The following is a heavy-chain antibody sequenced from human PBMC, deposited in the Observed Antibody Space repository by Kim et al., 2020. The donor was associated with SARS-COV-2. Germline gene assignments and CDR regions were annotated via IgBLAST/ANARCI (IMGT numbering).Heavy chain of an antibody. V-gene: IGHV1-2*02. CDR3: ARVDPWGLPGDY. J-gene: IGHJ4*02. Sequence: ASVKVSCKASGYTFSDYYLHWVRQAPGQGLEWMAWIDPKTGSTHSAQTFQGRLTLTNDTPINTVYMELNRLRSDDTAVYYCARVDPWGLPGDYWGQGTLVTVSS. CDR2: IDPKTGST. D-gene: IGHD2-21*02. CDR1: GYTFSDYY.